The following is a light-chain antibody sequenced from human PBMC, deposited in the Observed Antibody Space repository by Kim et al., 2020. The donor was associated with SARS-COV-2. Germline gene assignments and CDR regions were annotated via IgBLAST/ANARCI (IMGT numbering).Light chain of an antibody. Sequence: SVGDRVTITCQASQDISNYLNWYQQKPGKAPKLLIYDASNLETGVPSRFSGSGSGTDFTFTISSLQPEDIATYYCQQYDNLPLMYTFGQGTKLEIK. CDR1: QDISNY. CDR2: DAS. CDR3: QQYDNLPLMYT. J-gene: IGKJ2*01. V-gene: IGKV1-33*01.